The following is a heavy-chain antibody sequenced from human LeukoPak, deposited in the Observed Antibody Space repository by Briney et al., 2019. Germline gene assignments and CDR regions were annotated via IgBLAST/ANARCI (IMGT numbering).Heavy chain of an antibody. J-gene: IGHJ4*02. D-gene: IGHD3-22*01. V-gene: IGHV4-30-2*01. CDR1: GGSTSSGGYS. Sequence: SETLSLTCAVSGGSTSSGGYSWSWIRQPPGKGLEWIGYIYHSGSTYYNPSLKSRVTISVDRSKNQFSLKLSSVTAADTAVYYCARSSGYPNYYFDYWGQGTLVTVSS. CDR2: IYHSGST. CDR3: ARSSGYPNYYFDY.